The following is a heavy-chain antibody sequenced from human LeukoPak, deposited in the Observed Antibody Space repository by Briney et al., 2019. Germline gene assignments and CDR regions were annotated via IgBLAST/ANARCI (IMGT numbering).Heavy chain of an antibody. V-gene: IGHV1-8*03. D-gene: IGHD4-17*01. CDR1: GYTFTSYD. Sequence: GASVKVSCKASGYTFTSYDINWVRQATGQGLEWMGWMNPNSGNTGYAQKFQGRVIITRNTSISTAYMELSSLRSEDTAVYYCARVRAARNWFDPWGQGTLVTVSS. CDR2: MNPNSGNT. J-gene: IGHJ5*02. CDR3: ARVRAARNWFDP.